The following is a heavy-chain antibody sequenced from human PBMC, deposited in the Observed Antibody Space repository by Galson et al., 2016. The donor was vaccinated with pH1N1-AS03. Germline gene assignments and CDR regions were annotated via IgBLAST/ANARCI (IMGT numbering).Heavy chain of an antibody. CDR3: AREEGGFGSNWLQTDAFDF. D-gene: IGHD6-13*01. Sequence: SLRLSCAASGFILTHYSMHWVRQAPGKGLEWVAVMSYEGTTTYYADSVKGRFTISRDNSKNTLYLQMNSLRTEDTALYYCAREEGGFGSNWLQTDAFDFWGQGTMVTVSS. CDR2: MSYEGTTT. V-gene: IGHV3-30-3*01. CDR1: GFILTHYS. J-gene: IGHJ3*01.